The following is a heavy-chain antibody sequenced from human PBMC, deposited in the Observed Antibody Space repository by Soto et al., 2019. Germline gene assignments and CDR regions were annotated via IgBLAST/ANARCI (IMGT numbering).Heavy chain of an antibody. CDR1: GFSFTTYV. D-gene: IGHD1-26*01. CDR2: ILHDGSYK. CDR3: AKGVLDIVGTTLPRDSFNI. J-gene: IGHJ3*02. V-gene: IGHV3-30*18. Sequence: PGGSLRLFCAASGFSFTTYVMHWVRQAPGKGLEWVAVILHDGSYKYYGDAVKGRFTISRHTSKNAVYLEMNSLRPEDTAVYYCAKGVLDIVGTTLPRDSFNIWGQGTMVTVSS.